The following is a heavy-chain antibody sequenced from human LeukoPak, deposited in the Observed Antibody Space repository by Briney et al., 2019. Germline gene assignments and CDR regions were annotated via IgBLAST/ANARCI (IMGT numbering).Heavy chain of an antibody. CDR1: GFTVSSNY. J-gene: IGHJ4*02. D-gene: IGHD4-17*01. Sequence: GGSLRLSCAASGFTVSSNYMSWVRQAPGKGLEWVSVIYSGGSTYYADSVKGRFTISRDNSKNTLYLQMNSLRAEDTAAYYCARDRAHYAFDYWGQGTLVTVSS. V-gene: IGHV3-53*01. CDR3: ARDRAHYAFDY. CDR2: IYSGGST.